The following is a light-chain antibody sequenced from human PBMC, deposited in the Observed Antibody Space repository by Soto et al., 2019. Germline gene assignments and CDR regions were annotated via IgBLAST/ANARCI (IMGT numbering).Light chain of an antibody. J-gene: IGKJ1*01. Sequence: EVVITQSPATLSVSPGEGDTLSCRATRAIGTNLGWYQQKPGQAPRLLIYDASIRDTGIPARFSGSGSGTEFTLTITSLQSEDFAVYYCQHYDRWPPTFGQGTKV. CDR2: DAS. CDR1: RAIGTN. CDR3: QHYDRWPPT. V-gene: IGKV3-15*01.